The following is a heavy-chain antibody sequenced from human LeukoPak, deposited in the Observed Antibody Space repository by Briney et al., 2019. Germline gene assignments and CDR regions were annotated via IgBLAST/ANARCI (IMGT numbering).Heavy chain of an antibody. Sequence: PGGSLRLSCAASGFTFSSYGMHWVRQAPGKGLEWVAVIWYDGSNKYYADSVKGRFSISRDNSKNTLYLQMNSLRAEDTAVYYCAVPKTTPLDAFDIWGQGTMVTVSS. CDR1: GFTFSSYG. V-gene: IGHV3-30*02. J-gene: IGHJ3*02. CDR3: AVPKTTPLDAFDI. D-gene: IGHD1-1*01. CDR2: IWYDGSNK.